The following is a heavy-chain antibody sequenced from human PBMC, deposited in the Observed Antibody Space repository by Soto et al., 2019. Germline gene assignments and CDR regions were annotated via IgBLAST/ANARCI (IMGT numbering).Heavy chain of an antibody. J-gene: IGHJ5*02. CDR1: GFTCSSYA. CDR3: AKDRGAGGRFSGIAVAGIPS. D-gene: IGHD6-19*01. CDR2: ISGGGGNT. Sequence: EVQLLESGGGLVQPGGSLRLSCAASGFTCSSYAMSWVRQTPGKGLEWVSGISGGGGNTYYADSVTGRCTISRDHSRNTLELKRNSLRAADTAIYYCAKDRGAGGRFSGIAVAGIPSWGQGTLVTVSS. V-gene: IGHV3-23*01.